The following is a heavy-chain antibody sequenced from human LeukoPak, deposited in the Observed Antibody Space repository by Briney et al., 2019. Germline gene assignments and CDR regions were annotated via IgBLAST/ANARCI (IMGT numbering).Heavy chain of an antibody. V-gene: IGHV4-59*01. CDR1: GGSTSGNY. D-gene: IGHD7-27*01. CDR3: AREKVKLGKSWYFDL. J-gene: IGHJ2*01. CDR2: IYSSGSV. Sequence: SETLSLTCTVSGGSTSGNYWSWIRQPPGAGLEWIGYIYSSGSVTYNPSLKSRVSMTIDTSRDQLSLKVNSVTAADTAVYYCAREKVKLGKSWYFDLWAVAPWSLSPQ.